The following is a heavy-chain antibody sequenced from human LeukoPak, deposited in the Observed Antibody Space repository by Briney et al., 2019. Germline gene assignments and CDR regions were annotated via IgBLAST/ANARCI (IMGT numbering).Heavy chain of an antibody. CDR2: INPNSGGT. J-gene: IGHJ6*03. D-gene: IGHD5-12*01. CDR1: GYTFTGYY. V-gene: IGHV1-2*02. Sequence: ASVKVSCKASGYTFTGYYMHWVRQAPGQGLEWMGWINPNSGGTNYAQKFQGRVTMTRDTSISTAYMELSRLRSDDTAVYYCASGIRGYSGYDYPPYYMDVWGKGTTVTVSS. CDR3: ASGIRGYSGYDYPPYYMDV.